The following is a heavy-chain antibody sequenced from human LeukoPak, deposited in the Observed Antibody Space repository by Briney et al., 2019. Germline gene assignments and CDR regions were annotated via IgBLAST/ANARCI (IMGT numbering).Heavy chain of an antibody. CDR1: GFTFTNFA. CDR3: AKGTAVTPLYYFDY. J-gene: IGHJ4*02. D-gene: IGHD4-17*01. V-gene: IGHV3-23*01. Sequence: GGSLRLSCVASGFTFTNFAMTWVRQPPGKGLEWVSSITGSSGSTYDADSVRGRFTISRDVSKNTLYLQMNGLRAEDTATYYCAKGTAVTPLYYFDYWGQGVLVTVSS. CDR2: ITGSSGST.